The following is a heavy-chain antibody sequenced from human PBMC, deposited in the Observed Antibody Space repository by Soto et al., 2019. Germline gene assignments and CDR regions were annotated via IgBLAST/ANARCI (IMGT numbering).Heavy chain of an antibody. Sequence: ASVKVSCKASGYTFTGYYMHWVLQAPGQGLEWMGWINPNSGGTNYAQKFQGWVTMTRDTSISTAYMELSRLRSDDTAVYYCARDITGTTRGLDYYYGMDVWGQGTTVTVSS. CDR2: INPNSGGT. CDR1: GYTFTGYY. V-gene: IGHV1-2*04. D-gene: IGHD1-7*01. J-gene: IGHJ6*02. CDR3: ARDITGTTRGLDYYYGMDV.